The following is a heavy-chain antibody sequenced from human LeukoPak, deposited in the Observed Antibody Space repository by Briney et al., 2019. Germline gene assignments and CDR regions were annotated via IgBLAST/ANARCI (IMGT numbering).Heavy chain of an antibody. J-gene: IGHJ6*03. D-gene: IGHD3-3*01. Sequence: GGSLRLSCEASGFTFKNAWMIWVRQAPGKGLEWVSSIDNSGTYIYYADSVKGRFTISRDNSKNSLYLQMNSLRAEDTAVYYCASANPILLDYYYYYYMDVWGKGTTVTVSS. CDR3: ASANPILLDYYYYYYMDV. CDR1: GFTFKNAW. CDR2: IDNSGTYI. V-gene: IGHV3-21*01.